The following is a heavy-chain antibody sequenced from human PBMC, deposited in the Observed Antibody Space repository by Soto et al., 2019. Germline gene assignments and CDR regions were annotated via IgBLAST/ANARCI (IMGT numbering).Heavy chain of an antibody. D-gene: IGHD6-13*01. CDR3: AASDSSSWQHDY. V-gene: IGHV1-69*01. CDR1: GDSFSSYA. J-gene: IGHJ4*02. Sequence: QVQLVQSGAEMKKPGSSVKVSGNVSGDSFSSYAISWVRQAPGEGLEWVGGIIPIFETANYAQNFQGRVTITAVESTTTAYLEVTRLRPQDTAVFYCAASDSSSWQHDYWGQGTLITVSS. CDR2: IIPIFETA.